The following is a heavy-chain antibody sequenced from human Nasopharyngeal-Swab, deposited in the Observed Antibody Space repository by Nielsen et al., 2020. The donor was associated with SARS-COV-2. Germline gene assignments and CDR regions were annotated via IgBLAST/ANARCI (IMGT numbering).Heavy chain of an antibody. V-gene: IGHV4-59*01. CDR1: GDSISHYY. J-gene: IGHJ3*02. CDR2: INYSGST. D-gene: IGHD1-26*01. Sequence: SETLSLTCTVSGDSISHYYWSWIRQAPGKGLEWIGYINYSGSTKNNPSLKSRVIISVDASKNQFSLKLISVRAADTAVYYCARERVTTVGENSGAFDIWDQGTMVTVSS. CDR3: ARERVTTVGENSGAFDI.